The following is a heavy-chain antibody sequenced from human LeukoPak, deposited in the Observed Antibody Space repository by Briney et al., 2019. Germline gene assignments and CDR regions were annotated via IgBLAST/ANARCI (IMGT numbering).Heavy chain of an antibody. CDR1: GFTFSSYS. D-gene: IGHD5-18*01. CDR2: ISSSSSYI. CDR3: AKDQVYSYGYLPAEYFQH. J-gene: IGHJ1*01. V-gene: IGHV3-21*04. Sequence: PGGSLRLSCAASGFTFSSYSMNWVRQAPGKGLEWVSSISSSSSYIYYADSVKGRFTISRDNAKNSLYLQMNSLRAEDTAVYYCAKDQVYSYGYLPAEYFQHWGQGTLVTVSS.